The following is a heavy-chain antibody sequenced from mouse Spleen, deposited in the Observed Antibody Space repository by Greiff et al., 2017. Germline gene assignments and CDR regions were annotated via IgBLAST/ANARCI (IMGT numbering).Heavy chain of an antibody. V-gene: IGHV14-1*02. CDR1: GFNIKDYY. CDR3: APTTVVRYYYAMDY. D-gene: IGHD1-1*01. Sequence: EVKLQESGAELVRPGALVKLSCKASGFNIKDYYMHWVKQRPEQGLEWIGWIDPENGNTIYDPKFQGKASITADTSSNTAYLQLSSLTSEDTAVYYCAPTTVVRYYYAMDYWGQGTSVTVSS. CDR2: IDPENGNT. J-gene: IGHJ4*01.